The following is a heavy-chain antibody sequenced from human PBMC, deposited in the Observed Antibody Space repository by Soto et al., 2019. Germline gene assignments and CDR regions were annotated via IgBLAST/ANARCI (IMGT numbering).Heavy chain of an antibody. Sequence: GGSLRLSCAASGFTFSSYAMHWVRQAPGKGLEYVSAISSNGGSTYYADSVKGRFTISRDNSKNTLYLQMGSLRAEDMAVYYCARGPGYYFDYWGQGTLVTVSS. J-gene: IGHJ4*02. V-gene: IGHV3-64*02. CDR1: GFTFSSYA. CDR3: ARGPGYYFDY. CDR2: ISSNGGST.